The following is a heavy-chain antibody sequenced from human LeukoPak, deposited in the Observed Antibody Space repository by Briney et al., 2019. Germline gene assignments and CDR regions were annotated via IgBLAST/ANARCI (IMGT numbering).Heavy chain of an antibody. CDR2: ISAYNGNT. V-gene: IGHV1-18*01. Sequence: ASVKVSCKASGYTFTSYGISWVRQAPGQGLEWMGWISAYNGNTNYAQKLQGRVTMTTDTSTSTAYMELRSLRSDDTAVYYCAREKGVRDAYNFPPDYYYHDFWGQGTLVTVSS. CDR3: AREKGVRDAYNFPPDYYYHDF. D-gene: IGHD5-24*01. J-gene: IGHJ4*02. CDR1: GYTFTSYG.